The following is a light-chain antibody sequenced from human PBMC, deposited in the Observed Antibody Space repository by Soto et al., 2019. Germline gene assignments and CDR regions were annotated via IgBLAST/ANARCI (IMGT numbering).Light chain of an antibody. CDR1: QSVSNY. Sequence: DIQMTQSPSSLSASVGDRVTITCRASQSVSNYLNWFQHKPGRAPKLLIHTASTLRSGVPSRFSGSGSGADFTLTISSLQREDFATYYCQQSYTTPFTFGPGTKVDI. CDR2: TAS. J-gene: IGKJ3*01. CDR3: QQSYTTPFT. V-gene: IGKV1-39*01.